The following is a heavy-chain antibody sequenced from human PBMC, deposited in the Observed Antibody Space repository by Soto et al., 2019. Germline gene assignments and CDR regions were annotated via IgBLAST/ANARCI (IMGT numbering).Heavy chain of an antibody. CDR3: ARGPNYDFWSGYYFHHAFDI. V-gene: IGHV1-18*01. CDR2: ISAYNGNT. Sequence: ASVKVSCKASGYTFTSYGISWVRQAPGQGLEWMGWISAYNGNTNYAQKLQGRVTMTTDTSTSTAYMELRSLRSDDTAVYYCARGPNYDFWSGYYFHHAFDIWGQGTMVTVSS. J-gene: IGHJ3*02. D-gene: IGHD3-3*01. CDR1: GYTFTSYG.